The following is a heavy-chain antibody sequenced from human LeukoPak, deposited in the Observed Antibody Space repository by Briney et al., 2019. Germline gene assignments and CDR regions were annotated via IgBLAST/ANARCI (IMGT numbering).Heavy chain of an antibody. Sequence: GGSLRLSCAASGFTFSSYSMNWVRQAPGKGLEWVSSISSSSSYIYYADSVKGRFTISRDNAKNSLYLRMNSLRAEDTAVYYCARYKYSSGWYYGMDVWGQGTTVTVSS. CDR1: GFTFSSYS. D-gene: IGHD6-19*01. V-gene: IGHV3-21*01. CDR3: ARYKYSSGWYYGMDV. CDR2: ISSSSSYI. J-gene: IGHJ6*02.